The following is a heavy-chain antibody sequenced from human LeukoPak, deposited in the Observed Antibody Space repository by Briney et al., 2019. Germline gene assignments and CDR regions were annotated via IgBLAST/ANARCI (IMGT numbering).Heavy chain of an antibody. CDR2: IVVGRGNT. Sequence: GASVKVSCKASGFTFTSSAMQWVRQARGQRLEWIGWIVVGRGNTNYAQKFQERVTITRDMSTSTAYMELSSLRSEDTAVYYCAAGPYPTYYYDSSGYPHAFDIWGQGTMVTVSS. D-gene: IGHD3-22*01. CDR1: GFTFTSSA. J-gene: IGHJ3*02. CDR3: AAGPYPTYYYDSSGYPHAFDI. V-gene: IGHV1-58*02.